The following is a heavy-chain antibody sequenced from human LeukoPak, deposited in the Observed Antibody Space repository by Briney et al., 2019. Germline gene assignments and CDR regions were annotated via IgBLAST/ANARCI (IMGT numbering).Heavy chain of an antibody. CDR2: ISSRGSTV. Sequence: GRSLRLSCAGSRFTFSTYSMNWVRQAAGKGLEWVSYISSRGSTVYYADSGKGRFTICRHNSKDSLYLQMNSLSAPDTAVYYCARETTVTTFCEYWGQGPLVTVSS. J-gene: IGHJ4*02. V-gene: IGHV3-48*04. D-gene: IGHD4-17*01. CDR1: RFTFSTYS. CDR3: ARETTVTTFCEY.